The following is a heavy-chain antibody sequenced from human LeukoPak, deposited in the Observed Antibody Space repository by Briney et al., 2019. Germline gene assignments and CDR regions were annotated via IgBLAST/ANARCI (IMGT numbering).Heavy chain of an antibody. Sequence: GGSLRLSCAASGFTFSSYAMSWVRQAPGKGLEWVSAISGSGGSTYYADSVKGRFTISRDNSKNTLYLQMNSLRAEDTAVYYCAKDHYSSSWYYPDAFDIWGQGTMVTVSS. CDR3: AKDHYSSSWYYPDAFDI. CDR2: ISGSGGST. J-gene: IGHJ3*02. V-gene: IGHV3-23*01. CDR1: GFTFSSYA. D-gene: IGHD6-13*01.